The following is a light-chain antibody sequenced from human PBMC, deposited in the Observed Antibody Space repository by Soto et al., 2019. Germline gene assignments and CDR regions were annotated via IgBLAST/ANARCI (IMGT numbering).Light chain of an antibody. CDR1: QSVGTY. Sequence: EIVLTQSPATLSLSPGERATLSCRASQSVGTYLAWYQQKPGQAPRLLIYETSSRATGIPDRFSGSGSQTDFTLTISRLEPEDFAVYYCQQYGTSPRTFGQGTKVDI. J-gene: IGKJ1*01. V-gene: IGKV3-20*01. CDR2: ETS. CDR3: QQYGTSPRT.